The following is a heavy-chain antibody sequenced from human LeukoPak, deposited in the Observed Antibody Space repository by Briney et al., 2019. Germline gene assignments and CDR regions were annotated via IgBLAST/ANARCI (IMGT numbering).Heavy chain of an antibody. J-gene: IGHJ4*02. Sequence: SETLSLTCTVSGYSISSGYYWGWIRQPPGKGLEWIGSIYRSGNTYYNPSLKSRVTISVDTSQNQLSLKLSSVTAADTAVYYCARGDHFEYWGQGTLVAVSS. CDR2: IYRSGNT. V-gene: IGHV4-38-2*02. CDR1: GYSISSGYY. CDR3: ARGDHFEY.